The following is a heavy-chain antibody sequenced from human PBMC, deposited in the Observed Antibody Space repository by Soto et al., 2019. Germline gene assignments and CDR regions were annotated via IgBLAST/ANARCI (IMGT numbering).Heavy chain of an antibody. D-gene: IGHD4-17*01. CDR1: GFTFSSYA. CDR2: IGGSGGST. V-gene: IGHV3-23*01. CDR3: AKGRFGDYLYFDY. J-gene: IGHJ4*02. Sequence: GGSLRLSCAASGFTFSSYAMSWVRQAPGKGLKWVSAIGGSGGSTYYADSVKGRFTISRDNSKNTLYLQMNSLRAEDTAVYYCAKGRFGDYLYFDYWGRGTLVTVSS.